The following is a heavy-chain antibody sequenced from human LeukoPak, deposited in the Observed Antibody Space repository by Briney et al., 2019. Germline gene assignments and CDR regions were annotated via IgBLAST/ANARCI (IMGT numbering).Heavy chain of an antibody. CDR2: IYSGGNT. CDR1: GFTVSINS. D-gene: IGHD4-17*01. J-gene: IGHJ4*02. Sequence: GGSLRLSCTVSGFTVSINSMGWVRQAPGKGLEWVSFIYSGGNTHYSDSVKGRFTISRDNSKNTLYLQMNSLRAEDTAVYYCARRAGEYSHPYDYWGQGPLVTVSS. CDR3: ARRAGEYSHPYDY. V-gene: IGHV3-53*01.